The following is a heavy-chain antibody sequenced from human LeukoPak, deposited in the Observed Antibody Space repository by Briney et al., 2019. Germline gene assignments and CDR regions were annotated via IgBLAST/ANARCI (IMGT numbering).Heavy chain of an antibody. J-gene: IGHJ4*02. CDR1: GFTFDDYA. Sequence: GGSLRLSCAASGFTFDDYAMSWVRQAPGKGLEWVSVISGSGGSTYYADSVKGRFTISRDNSKNTLYLQMNSLRAEDTALYYCAKAGSGWSFDYWGQGTLVTVSS. CDR2: ISGSGGST. V-gene: IGHV3-23*01. D-gene: IGHD6-19*01. CDR3: AKAGSGWSFDY.